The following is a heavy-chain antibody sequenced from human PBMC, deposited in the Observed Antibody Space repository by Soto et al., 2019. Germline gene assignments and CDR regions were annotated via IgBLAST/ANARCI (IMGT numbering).Heavy chain of an antibody. CDR3: AKDEGTSSTVFDY. J-gene: IGHJ4*02. D-gene: IGHD4-4*01. CDR2: ITATNGNT. Sequence: QLLESGGASVQPGGSLRLSCVASGFTFKAYAMGWVRQAPGRGLEWVSSITATNGNTYYADSVRGRFTISSDNIRNTLFLQMKGLRPEDSALYYCAKDEGTSSTVFDYWGQGTRVTVPS. CDR1: GFTFKAYA. V-gene: IGHV3-23*01.